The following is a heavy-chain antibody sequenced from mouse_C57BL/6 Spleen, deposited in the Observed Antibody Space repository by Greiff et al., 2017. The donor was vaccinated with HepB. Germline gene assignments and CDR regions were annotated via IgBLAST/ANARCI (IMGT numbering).Heavy chain of an antibody. D-gene: IGHD1-1*01. J-gene: IGHJ4*01. CDR2: IYPGDGDT. CDR1: GYAFSSSW. Sequence: VQLQESGPELVKPGASVKISCKASGYAFSSSWMNWVKQRPGKGLEWIGRIYPGDGDTNYNGKFKGKATLTADKSSSTAYMQLSSLTSEDSAVYCCARHYYGSSYVGTMDYWGQGTSVTVSS. V-gene: IGHV1-82*01. CDR3: ARHYYGSSYVGTMDY.